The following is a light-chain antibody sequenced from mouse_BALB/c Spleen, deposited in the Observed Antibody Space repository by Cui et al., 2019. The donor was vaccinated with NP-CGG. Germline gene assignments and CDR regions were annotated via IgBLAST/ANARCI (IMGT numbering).Light chain of an antibody. CDR1: TGALTTNNF. J-gene: IGLJ1*01. V-gene: IGLV1*01. Sequence: QAVVTQESAFTTSPGETVTLTCRSSTGALTTNNFANCVQEKPDHLFTGLIGGTNNRAPGVPARFSGSLIGDKAALTITGAQTEDEAIYFCALWYSNHWVFGGGTKLTVL. CDR3: ALWYSNHWV. CDR2: GTN.